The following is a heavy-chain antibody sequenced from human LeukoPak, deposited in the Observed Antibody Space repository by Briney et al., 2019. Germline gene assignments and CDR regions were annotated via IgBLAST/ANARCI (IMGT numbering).Heavy chain of an antibody. CDR2: INPNSGGT. V-gene: IGHV1-2*02. D-gene: IGHD3-9*01. J-gene: IGHJ6*03. CDR1: GYTFTGYY. CDR3: ARFTPFNWSVYYYYYMDV. Sequence: ASVKVSCKASGYTFTGYYMHWVRQAPGQGLEWMGWINPNSGGTNYAQKLQGRVTMTTDTSTSTAYMELRSLRSDDTAVYYCARFTPFNWSVYYYYYMDVWGKGTTVTVSS.